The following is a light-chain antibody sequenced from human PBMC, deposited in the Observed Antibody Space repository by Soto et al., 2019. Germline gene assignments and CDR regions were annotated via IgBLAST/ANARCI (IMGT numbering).Light chain of an antibody. CDR1: QSVSSN. V-gene: IGKV3-15*01. J-gene: IGKJ2*01. CDR3: QQYNNWPPYT. Sequence: EIVMMQSPATLSVSPGERATLSCRASQSVSSNLAWYQQKPGQAPRLLIYGASTRATGIPARFSGSGSGTEFTLTISSLQSEDFVVYYCQQYNNWPPYTFGQGTKLEIK. CDR2: GAS.